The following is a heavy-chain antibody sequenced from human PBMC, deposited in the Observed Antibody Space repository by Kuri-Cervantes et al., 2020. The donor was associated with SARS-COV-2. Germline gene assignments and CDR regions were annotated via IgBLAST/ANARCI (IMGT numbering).Heavy chain of an antibody. CDR2: IYYSGST. CDR1: GGSISSSSYY. CDR3: ARYDFGVKLEDFDP. Sequence: SETLSLTCTVSGGSISSSSYYWGWIRQPPGKGLEWIGSIYYSGSTYYNPSLKSRVTISVDTSENQFSLKLSSVTAADTAVYYCARYDFGVKLEDFDPWGQGTLVTVSS. D-gene: IGHD3-3*01. V-gene: IGHV4-39*07. J-gene: IGHJ5*02.